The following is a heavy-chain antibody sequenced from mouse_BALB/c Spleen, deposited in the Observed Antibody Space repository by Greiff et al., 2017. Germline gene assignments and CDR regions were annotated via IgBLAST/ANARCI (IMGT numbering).Heavy chain of an antibody. V-gene: IGHV1-63*02. D-gene: IGHD3-1*01. CDR2: IYPGGGYT. CDR3: ARGLGLRVDY. Sequence: QVQLQQSGAELVRPGTSVKMSCNAAGFTFTNYWIGWVQQMPGHGLEWIGDIYPGGGYTNYNETFKGKATLTAATSSSTAYMQISRLTSEDSANYYCARGLGLRVDYWGQGTTLTVSS. CDR1: GFTFTNYW. J-gene: IGHJ2*01.